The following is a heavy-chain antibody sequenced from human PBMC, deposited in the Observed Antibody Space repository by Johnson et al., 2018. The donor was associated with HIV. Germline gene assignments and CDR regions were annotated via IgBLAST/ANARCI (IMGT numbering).Heavy chain of an antibody. CDR1: GFTFSSYA. D-gene: IGHD3-10*01. Sequence: VQLVESGGGVVQPGRSLRLSCAASGFTFSSYAMHWVRQAPGKGLEWVAIISSDGRNTYYADSVKGRFTISRDNSKNTLYLQMNSLRPEDTAVYYCTKVWGFYYGQYHDAFDIWGQGTMVTVSS. V-gene: IGHV3-30-3*01. CDR2: ISSDGRNT. CDR3: TKVWGFYYGQYHDAFDI. J-gene: IGHJ3*02.